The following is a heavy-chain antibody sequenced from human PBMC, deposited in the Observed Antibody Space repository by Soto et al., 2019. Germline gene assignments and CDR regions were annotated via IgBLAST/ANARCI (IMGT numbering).Heavy chain of an antibody. CDR2: ISGSGGST. J-gene: IGHJ4*02. CDR3: AKGLSGYHPRGYFDY. Sequence: GGSLRLSCAAYGFTFSSYAMSWVRQAPGKGLEWVSAISGSGGSTYYADSVKGRFTISRDNSKNTLYLQMNSLRAEDTAVYYCAKGLSGYHPRGYFDYWGQGTLVTVSS. V-gene: IGHV3-23*01. D-gene: IGHD3-22*01. CDR1: GFTFSSYA.